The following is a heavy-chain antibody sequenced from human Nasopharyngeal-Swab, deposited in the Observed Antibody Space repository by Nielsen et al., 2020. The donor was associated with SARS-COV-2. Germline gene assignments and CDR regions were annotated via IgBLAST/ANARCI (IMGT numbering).Heavy chain of an antibody. V-gene: IGHV4-39*01. D-gene: IGHD6-25*01. CDR3: ARRSAAAGRYNEYFHP. CDR1: GDSIRNTDYY. Sequence: SETLSLTCTVSGDSIRNTDYYWGWIRQPPGKGLEWIASICYSGDTYYNPSLSSRVTISMYTSRNQFSLKLSSVTATDTAVYFCARRSAAAGRYNEYFHPWGQGTLVTVSS. CDR2: ICYSGDT. J-gene: IGHJ1*01.